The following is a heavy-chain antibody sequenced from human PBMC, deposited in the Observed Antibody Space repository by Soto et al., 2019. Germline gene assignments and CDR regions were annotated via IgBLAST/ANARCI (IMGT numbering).Heavy chain of an antibody. CDR1: GVSITRNY. CDR2: IFRTGAT. D-gene: IGHD1-26*01. V-gene: IGHV4-4*07. J-gene: IGHJ4*02. Sequence: QVHLNESGPGLVKPSETLSLTCNVSGVSITRNYWNWVPQPARKRRELIGRIFRTGATNVNPNLRSLVIMSIDTSKNHFSLKVRPVTAADTAVYYCARDSPSSGRSFDLWGQGILVTVSS. CDR3: ARDSPSSGRSFDL.